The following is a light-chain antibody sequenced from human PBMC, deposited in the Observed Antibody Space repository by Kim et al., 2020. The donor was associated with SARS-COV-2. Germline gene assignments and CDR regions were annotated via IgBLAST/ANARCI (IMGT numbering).Light chain of an antibody. J-gene: IGLJ3*02. V-gene: IGLV1-44*01. CDR3: AAWDDSLYGRV. Sequence: GKEATSSWSESASKISIYPVSWYQQVPGTAPNLLIYGNDQRPSGVPDRFSGSKSGTSASLAISGLQSEDEADYFCAAWDDSLYGRVFGGGTQLTVL. CDR2: GND. CDR1: ASKISIYP.